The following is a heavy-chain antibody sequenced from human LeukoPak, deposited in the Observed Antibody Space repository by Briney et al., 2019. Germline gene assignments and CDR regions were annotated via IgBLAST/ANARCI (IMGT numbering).Heavy chain of an antibody. CDR1: GNTFMSYG. CDR2: ISTYNGNT. D-gene: IGHD6-19*01. CDR3: ARDTPQIAVAGKWYFDL. Sequence: ASVKASCKASGNTFMSYGIIWVRQAPGQGLEWMGWISTYNGNTNYAQKLQGRVTMTTDTSTSTAYMELRSLRSDDTAVYYCARDTPQIAVAGKWYFDLWGRGTLVTVSS. V-gene: IGHV1-18*01. J-gene: IGHJ2*01.